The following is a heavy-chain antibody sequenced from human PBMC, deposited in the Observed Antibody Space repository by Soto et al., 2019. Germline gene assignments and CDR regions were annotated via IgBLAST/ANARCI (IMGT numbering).Heavy chain of an antibody. Sequence: ASVKVSCKASGYTFTSTWMHWVRQAPGQGLEWIGIINPSGGSTSYAQKFQGRVTMTRDTSTSTVYMELSSLRSEDTAVYYCARGAGYSSGWPMFPYNDAFDIWGQGTMVTVSS. CDR1: GYTFTSTW. CDR3: ARGAGYSSGWPMFPYNDAFDI. J-gene: IGHJ3*02. D-gene: IGHD6-19*01. V-gene: IGHV1-46*01. CDR2: INPSGGST.